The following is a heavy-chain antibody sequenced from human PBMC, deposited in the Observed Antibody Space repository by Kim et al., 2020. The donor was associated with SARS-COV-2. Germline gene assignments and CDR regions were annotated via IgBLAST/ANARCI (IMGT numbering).Heavy chain of an antibody. CDR2: ISGSGGST. V-gene: IGHV3-23*01. CDR3: AKDLADIVVVPAARNAFDY. D-gene: IGHD2-2*01. CDR1: GFTFSSYA. J-gene: IGHJ4*02. Sequence: GGSLRLSCAASGFTFSSYAMSWVRQAPGKGLEWVSAISGSGGSTYYADSVKGRFTISRDNSKNTLYLQMNSLRAEDTAVYYCAKDLADIVVVPAARNAFDYWGQGTLVTVSS.